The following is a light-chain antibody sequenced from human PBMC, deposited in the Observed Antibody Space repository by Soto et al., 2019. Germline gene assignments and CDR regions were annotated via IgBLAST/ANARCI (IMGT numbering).Light chain of an antibody. J-gene: IGKJ3*01. CDR2: GAS. CDR3: LQYGTSPRT. CDR1: QSVNTK. Sequence: IVLTEAPGTMSLSPGERATLSCRASQSVNTKLAWYQQKPGQAPTLLMSGASNRASGVPVRFSGSGSGTDFTLTINRLEPEDFAVYYCLQYGTSPRTFGPGTKVDI. V-gene: IGKV3-20*01.